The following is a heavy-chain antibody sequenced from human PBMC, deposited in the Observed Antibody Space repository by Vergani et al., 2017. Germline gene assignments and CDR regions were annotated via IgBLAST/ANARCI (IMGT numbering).Heavy chain of an antibody. CDR3: ARQKDYYMDV. CDR1: GAYVGSGGYY. V-gene: IGHV4-31*03. CDR2: IYYSGTT. J-gene: IGHJ6*03. Sequence: QVQLRQWGAGLVTPSETLSLICSVSGAYVGSGGYYWTWVRQRPGMGLDWIGYIYYSGTTYYNPSLESRLTISLDTSENHLSLKLTSVTDADTAVYYCARQKDYYMDVWGKGAKVTVS.